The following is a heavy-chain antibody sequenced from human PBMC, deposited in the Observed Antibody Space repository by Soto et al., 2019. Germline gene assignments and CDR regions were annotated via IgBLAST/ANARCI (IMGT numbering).Heavy chain of an antibody. D-gene: IGHD2-2*01. J-gene: IGHJ4*02. CDR2: VNATTGDT. CDR3: ARGYCNNIGCSLYFDS. V-gene: IGHV1-2*02. CDR1: CYTFSYSC. Sequence: ASWWVCCRSSCYTFSYSCLHWVRLAPGQGLELMALVNATTGDTKYAQKLQGRVTLTWDTAISTAYMEVSRLRSDDTATYLCARGYCNNIGCSLYFDSWGQATLVSVSS.